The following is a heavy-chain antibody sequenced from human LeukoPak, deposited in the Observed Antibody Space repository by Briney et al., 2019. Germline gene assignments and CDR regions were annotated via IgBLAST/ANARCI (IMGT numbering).Heavy chain of an antibody. CDR2: ISYDGSNK. CDR3: AKLVGYCSGGSCRAIDY. CDR1: GFTFSSYG. J-gene: IGHJ4*02. D-gene: IGHD2-15*01. Sequence: GRSLRLSCAASGFTFSSYGMHWVRQAPGKGLEWVAVISYDGSNKYYADSVKGRFTISRDNSKNTLYLQMNSLRAEDTAVYYCAKLVGYCSGGSCRAIDYWGQGTLVTASS. V-gene: IGHV3-30*18.